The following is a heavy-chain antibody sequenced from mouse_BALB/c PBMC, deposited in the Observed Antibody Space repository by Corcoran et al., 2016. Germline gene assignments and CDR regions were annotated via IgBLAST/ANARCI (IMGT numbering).Heavy chain of an antibody. D-gene: IGHD4-1*01. Sequence: EVQLQQSGAELVKPGASVKLSCTASGFNIKDTYMHWVKQRPEQGLEWIGRIDPANGNTKNDPKFQGKATLTADTSSNTAYLQLSSLTSEDTAVYYCANWDGYFDVWGAGTTVTVSS. J-gene: IGHJ1*01. CDR1: GFNIKDTY. CDR3: ANWDGYFDV. CDR2: IDPANGNT. V-gene: IGHV14-3*02.